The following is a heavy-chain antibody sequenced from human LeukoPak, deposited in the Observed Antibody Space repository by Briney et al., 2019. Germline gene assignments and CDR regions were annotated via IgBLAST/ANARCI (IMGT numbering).Heavy chain of an antibody. J-gene: IGHJ4*02. V-gene: IGHV1-69*13. D-gene: IGHD2-15*01. CDR3: ARGAEAGYCSGGSCIPNDY. CDR2: IIPIFGTA. Sequence: ASVKVSCKASGGTFSSYAISWVRQAPGQGLEWMGGIIPIFGTANYAQKFQGRVTITADESTSTAYMELSSLRSEDTAVYYCARGAEAGYCSGGSCIPNDYWGQGTLVTVSS. CDR1: GGTFSSYA.